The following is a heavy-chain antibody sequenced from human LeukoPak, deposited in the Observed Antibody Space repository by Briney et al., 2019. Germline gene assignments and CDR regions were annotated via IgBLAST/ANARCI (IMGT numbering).Heavy chain of an antibody. CDR1: GFTFSSYG. D-gene: IGHD5-24*01. Sequence: PGGSLRLSCAASGFTFSSYGMHWVRQAPGKGLEWVAVIRYDGSNKYYADSVKGRFTISRDNSKNTLYLQMKSLRAEDTAVYYCAKDAATMTDFDYWGQGTLVTVSS. J-gene: IGHJ4*02. CDR2: IRYDGSNK. V-gene: IGHV3-30*02. CDR3: AKDAATMTDFDY.